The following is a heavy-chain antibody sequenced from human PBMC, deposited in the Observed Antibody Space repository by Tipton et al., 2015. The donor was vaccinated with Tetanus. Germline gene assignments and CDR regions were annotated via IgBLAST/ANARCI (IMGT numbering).Heavy chain of an antibody. D-gene: IGHD3-22*01. J-gene: IGHJ6*02. CDR1: GYTFTGYY. CDR3: ARDRGDYIYYGMDV. Sequence: QMQLVQSGAELKKPGASVKVSCTASGYTFTGYYMYWVRQAPGQGLEWVGWIDPNSGDTIYAQNFQGRVTMTRDTSISTVYMELSRLRSDDTAVYYCARDRGDYIYYGMDVWGPGTTVTVS. CDR2: IDPNSGDT. V-gene: IGHV1-2*02.